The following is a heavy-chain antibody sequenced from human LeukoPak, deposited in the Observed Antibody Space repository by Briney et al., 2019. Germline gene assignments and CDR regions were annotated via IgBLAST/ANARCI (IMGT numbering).Heavy chain of an antibody. J-gene: IGHJ4*02. CDR2: MHYTGIT. D-gene: IGHD6-19*01. Sequence: SETLSLTCTVSGDSISTHYWSWIRRPPGRGLEWIGYMHYTGITRYNPSLESRVTISADTSKSQFSLNLGSVTAADTAVYYCARHRIEVAGSYFDYWGQGTLSPSPQ. V-gene: IGHV4-59*08. CDR3: ARHRIEVAGSYFDY. CDR1: GDSISTHY.